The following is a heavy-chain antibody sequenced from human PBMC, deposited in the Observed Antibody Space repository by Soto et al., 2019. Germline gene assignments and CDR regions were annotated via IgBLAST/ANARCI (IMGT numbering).Heavy chain of an antibody. D-gene: IGHD3-16*02. Sequence: GGSLRLSCAASGFTFSSYAMSWVRQAPGKGLEWVSAISGSGGSTYYADSVKGRFTISRDNSKNTLYLQMNSLRAEDTAVYYCAKEGIMITFGGVIVIPLFDYWGQGTLVTVSS. J-gene: IGHJ4*02. V-gene: IGHV3-23*01. CDR1: GFTFSSYA. CDR3: AKEGIMITFGGVIVIPLFDY. CDR2: ISGSGGST.